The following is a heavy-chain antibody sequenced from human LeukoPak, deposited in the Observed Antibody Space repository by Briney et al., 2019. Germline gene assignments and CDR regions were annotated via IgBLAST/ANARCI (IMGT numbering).Heavy chain of an antibody. J-gene: IGHJ6*02. CDR2: ISGDGGST. CDR3: AKAGMGATLYYGMDA. Sequence: GGSLRLSCAVSGFXFDDYTIHWVRQAPGKGLQWVSLISGDGGSTYYADSVKGRFTISRDNSKNSLYLQMNSLRTEDTALYYCAKAGMGATLYYGMDAWGQGTTVTVSS. V-gene: IGHV3-43*02. CDR1: GFXFDDYT. D-gene: IGHD1-26*01.